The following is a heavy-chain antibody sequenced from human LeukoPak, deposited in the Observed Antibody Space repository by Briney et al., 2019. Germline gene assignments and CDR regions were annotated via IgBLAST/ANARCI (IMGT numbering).Heavy chain of an antibody. J-gene: IGHJ3*02. CDR3: AKVGRGDGSGWRRVRSDAFDI. Sequence: PGGSLRLSCTASGFTFDDYTMHWVRQAPGKGLEWVSLISWDGGSTYYADSVKGRFTISRDNSKNTLYLQMNSLRAEDTAVYYCAKVGRGDGSGWRRVRSDAFDIWGQGTMVTVSS. D-gene: IGHD6-19*01. CDR2: ISWDGGST. V-gene: IGHV3-43*01. CDR1: GFTFDDYT.